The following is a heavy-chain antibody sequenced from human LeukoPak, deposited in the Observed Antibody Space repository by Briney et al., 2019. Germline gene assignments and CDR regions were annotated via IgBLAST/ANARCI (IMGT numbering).Heavy chain of an antibody. V-gene: IGHV3-48*03. Sequence: PGGSLRLSCAASGLTFSRYNMNWVRQAPGGGLEWIAHINTKGGLIYYANSVKGRFTISRDSTYNSLDLHMHSLRVEDTAVYYCATENNVARYYFDYWGQGTLVTVSS. CDR3: ATENNVARYYFDY. D-gene: IGHD2-21*01. CDR2: INTKGGLI. CDR1: GLTFSRYN. J-gene: IGHJ4*02.